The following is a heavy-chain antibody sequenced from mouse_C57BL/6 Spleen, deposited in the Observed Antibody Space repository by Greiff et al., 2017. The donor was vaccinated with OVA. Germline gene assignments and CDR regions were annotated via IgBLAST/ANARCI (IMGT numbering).Heavy chain of an antibody. J-gene: IGHJ2*01. CDR3: ARVGYDYPYYFDY. D-gene: IGHD2-4*01. Sequence: EVQRVESEGGLVQPGSSMKLSCTASGFTFSDYYMAWVRQVPEKGLEWVANINYDGSSTYYLDSLKSRFIISRDNAKNILYLQMSSLKSEDTATYYCARVGYDYPYYFDYWGQGTTLTVSS. CDR2: INYDGSST. CDR1: GFTFSDYY. V-gene: IGHV5-16*01.